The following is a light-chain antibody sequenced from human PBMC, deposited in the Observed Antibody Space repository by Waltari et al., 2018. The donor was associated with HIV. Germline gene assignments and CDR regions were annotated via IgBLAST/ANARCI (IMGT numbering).Light chain of an antibody. CDR2: RND. Sequence: QSVLSQPPSASGTPAQRVTISCSGSSSNIGSNHVYWYQQLPGTAPKPLIYRNDQRPSGVPDRFSCAKSGTSASLAISGLRAEDEADYYCAAWDDILSGYVFGTGTKVTVL. CDR3: AAWDDILSGYV. V-gene: IGLV1-47*01. CDR1: SSNIGSNH. J-gene: IGLJ1*01.